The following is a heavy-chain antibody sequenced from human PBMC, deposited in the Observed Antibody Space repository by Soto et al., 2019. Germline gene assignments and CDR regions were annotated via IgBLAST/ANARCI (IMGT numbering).Heavy chain of an antibody. CDR3: VKGGASYTSCWYAN. J-gene: IGHJ4*02. CDR1: GFTFSNYV. V-gene: IGHV3-23*01. D-gene: IGHD6-13*01. Sequence: DVQLLESGGGLVQPGGSLTLSCATSGFTFSNYVMHWVRQAPGKGLEWVSTIKNGGESTSYLDSVRGRFTISIDNSKDALYLQMTRLRVEVTALYNCVKGGASYTSCWYANWGQGILVTVSS. CDR2: IKNGGEST.